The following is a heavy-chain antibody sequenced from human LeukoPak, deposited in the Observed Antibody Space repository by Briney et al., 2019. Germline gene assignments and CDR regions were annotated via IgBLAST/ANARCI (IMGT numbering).Heavy chain of an antibody. V-gene: IGHV3-23*01. J-gene: IGHJ4*02. CDR2: ISGSGGST. D-gene: IGHD3-10*01. CDR1: GFTFSSYA. Sequence: GGSLRLSCAASGFTFSSYAMSWVRKAPGKGLEWVSAISGSGGSTYYADSVKGRFTISRDNSKNTLYLQMNSLRAEDTAVYYCAKDPFGESLYYFDYWGQGTLVTVSS. CDR3: AKDPFGESLYYFDY.